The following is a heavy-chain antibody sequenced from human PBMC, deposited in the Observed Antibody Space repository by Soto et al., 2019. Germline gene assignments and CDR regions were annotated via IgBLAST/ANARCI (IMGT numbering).Heavy chain of an antibody. D-gene: IGHD3-22*01. J-gene: IGHJ4*02. Sequence: QVRLVQSGAEVKKTESSVKVSCEASGTTFSNFAIGWVRQAPGQGLEWMGGIILPFGTPNYAQKFQGRVTMSADESMTTVYMELRGLRSGDTAVYSCVRGPDYEAYFDYWGQGTLVTVSS. CDR1: GTTFSNFA. V-gene: IGHV1-69*12. CDR2: IILPFGTP. CDR3: VRGPDYEAYFDY.